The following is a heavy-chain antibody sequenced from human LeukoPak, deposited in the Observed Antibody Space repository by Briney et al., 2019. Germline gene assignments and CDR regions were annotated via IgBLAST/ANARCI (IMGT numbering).Heavy chain of an antibody. CDR3: ARETAVAGTDDY. CDR2: FHYSGST. Sequence: PSETLSLTCTVAGGSMSSYYWNWIRQPPGKGLEWIGYFHYSGSTNYNPSLKSRVTISVDTSKNQFSLKLSSVTAADTAVYYCARETAVAGTDDYWGQGTLVTVSS. CDR1: GGSMSSYY. V-gene: IGHV4-59*12. J-gene: IGHJ4*02. D-gene: IGHD6-19*01.